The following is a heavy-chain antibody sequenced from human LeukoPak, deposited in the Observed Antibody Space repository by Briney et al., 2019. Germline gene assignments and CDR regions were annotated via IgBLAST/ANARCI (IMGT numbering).Heavy chain of an antibody. D-gene: IGHD6-19*01. CDR3: ARRLAVAGREFDY. Sequence: GESLSISCKGSGYSFTSYWISWVRQMPGKGLEWMGTIDPSDSYTNYCPSFQGHVTISADKSISTAYLQWSSLKASDTAIYYCARRLAVAGREFDYWGQGTLVTVSP. CDR1: GYSFTSYW. J-gene: IGHJ4*02. V-gene: IGHV5-10-1*01. CDR2: IDPSDSYT.